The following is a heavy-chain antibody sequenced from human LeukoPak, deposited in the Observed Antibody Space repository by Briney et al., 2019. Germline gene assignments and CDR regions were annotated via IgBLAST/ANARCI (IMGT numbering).Heavy chain of an antibody. Sequence: ASVKVSCKASGYTFTSYGISWVRQAPGQGLEWMGWISAYNGNTNYAQKLQGRVTMTTDTSTSTAHMELRSLRSDDTAVYYCARGRITIFGVAHFDYWGQGTLVTVSS. D-gene: IGHD3-3*01. V-gene: IGHV1-18*01. CDR3: ARGRITIFGVAHFDY. CDR1: GYTFTSYG. CDR2: ISAYNGNT. J-gene: IGHJ4*02.